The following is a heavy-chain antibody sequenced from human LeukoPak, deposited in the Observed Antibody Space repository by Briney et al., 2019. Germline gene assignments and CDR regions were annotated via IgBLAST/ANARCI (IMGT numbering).Heavy chain of an antibody. V-gene: IGHV3-23*01. CDR2: ISGSGGST. J-gene: IGHJ4*02. CDR1: GFTFSSYA. CDR3: AKGDYDFWSGLPFFDY. D-gene: IGHD3-3*01. Sequence: GGSLRLSCAASGFTFSSYAMSWVRQAPGKGLEWVSAISGSGGSTYYADSVKGRFTISRDNSKNTLYLQMNSLRAEDTAVYYCAKGDYDFWSGLPFFDYWGQGTLVTVSS.